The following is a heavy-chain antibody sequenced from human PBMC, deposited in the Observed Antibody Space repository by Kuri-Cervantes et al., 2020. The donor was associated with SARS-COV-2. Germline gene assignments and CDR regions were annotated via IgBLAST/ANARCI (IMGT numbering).Heavy chain of an antibody. CDR3: ARGCCSSTSWGSFDY. V-gene: IGHV4-39*07. D-gene: IGHD2-2*01. CDR1: GGSISSSSYY. J-gene: IGHJ4*02. CDR2: IYYSGST. Sequence: SETLSLTCTVSGGSISSSSYYWGWIRQPPGKGLEWIGSIYYSGSTYYDPSLKSRVTISIDTSKNQFSLKLSSVTAEDTAVYYCARGCCSSTSWGSFDYWGQGTLVTVSS.